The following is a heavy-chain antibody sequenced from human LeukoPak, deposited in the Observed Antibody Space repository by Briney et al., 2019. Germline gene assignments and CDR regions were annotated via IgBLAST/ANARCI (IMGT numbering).Heavy chain of an antibody. Sequence: SETLSLTCTISGDSTSSIAYSWGWIRQPPGKGLEWIGSVYYTGSTYYNPSLKSRVTISVDTSNNQFSLKLTSLSAADTAVYYWASLPHIWGYYDSSGAIDYWGQGTLVTVSS. V-gene: IGHV4-39*01. CDR2: VYYTGST. D-gene: IGHD3-22*01. J-gene: IGHJ4*02. CDR3: ASLPHIWGYYDSSGAIDY. CDR1: GDSTSSIAYS.